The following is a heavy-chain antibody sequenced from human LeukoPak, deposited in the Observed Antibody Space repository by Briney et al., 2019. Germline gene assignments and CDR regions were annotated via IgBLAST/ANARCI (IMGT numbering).Heavy chain of an antibody. J-gene: IGHJ4*02. CDR2: INPNSGGT. V-gene: IGHV1-2*02. CDR1: GYTFTGYY. D-gene: IGHD1-26*01. CDR3: ARSDEWELPATY. Sequence: ASVKVSCKASGYTFTGYYMHWVRQAPGQGLEWMGWINPNSGGTNCAQKFQGRVTKTRDTSISTAYMELSRLRSDDTAVYYCARSDEWELPATYWGQGTLVTVSS.